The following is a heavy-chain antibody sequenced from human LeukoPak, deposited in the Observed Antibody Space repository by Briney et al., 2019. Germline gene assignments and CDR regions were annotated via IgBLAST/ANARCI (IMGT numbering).Heavy chain of an antibody. CDR3: ARRATVTTGYFDY. Sequence: GSLRLSCAASGFTFRNYWMHWVRQSPEKGLDWIGSIYSNGNTYYNPSVKSRVTISVDTSKNQFSLKLTSVTAAETAVYYCARRATVTTGYFDYWGQGALVTVSS. J-gene: IGHJ4*02. V-gene: IGHV4-38-2*01. CDR2: IYSNGNT. D-gene: IGHD4-17*01. CDR1: GFTFRNYW.